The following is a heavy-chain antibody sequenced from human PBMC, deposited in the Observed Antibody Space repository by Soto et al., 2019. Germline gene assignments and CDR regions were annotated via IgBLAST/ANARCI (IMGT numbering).Heavy chain of an antibody. J-gene: IGHJ5*02. CDR3: ARERGAGYSSGWYWQNWFDP. D-gene: IGHD6-19*01. V-gene: IGHV1-18*01. CDR2: ISAYNGNT. Sequence: QVQLVQSGAEVKKPGASVKVSCKASGYTFTSYGISWVRQAPGQGLEWMGWISAYNGNTNYAQRLQGRVTMTTDTSTSTAYMELRSLRSDDTAVYYCARERGAGYSSGWYWQNWFDPWGQGTLVTVSS. CDR1: GYTFTSYG.